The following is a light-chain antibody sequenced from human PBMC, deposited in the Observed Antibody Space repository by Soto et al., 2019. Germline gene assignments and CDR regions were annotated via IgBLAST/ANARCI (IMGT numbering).Light chain of an antibody. CDR1: SSNIGSNT. J-gene: IGLJ1*01. V-gene: IGLV1-44*01. CDR3: AAWDDSLNVPVYV. Sequence: QSVLTQPPSASGTPGQRVTISCSGSSSNIGSNTVNWYQQLPGTAPKLLIYSNNQRPSGVPDRFSGPKSGTSASLAISGLQSEDEADFYCAAWDDSLNVPVYVFGTGTQVTVL. CDR2: SNN.